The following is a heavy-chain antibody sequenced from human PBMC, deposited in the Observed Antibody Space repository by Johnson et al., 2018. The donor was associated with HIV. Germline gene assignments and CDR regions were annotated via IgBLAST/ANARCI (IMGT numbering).Heavy chain of an antibody. CDR1: GFTVSSNY. V-gene: IGHV3-23*04. CDR2: ISGSGGST. Sequence: VQLVESGGGLVQPGGSLRLSCAASGFTVSSNYMSWVRQAPGKGLEWVSVISGSGGSTYYADSVKGRFTISRDNSKNTLYLQMNSLRAEDTAVYYCAKDRRGATIDDAFDIWGQGTMVTVSS. J-gene: IGHJ3*02. D-gene: IGHD1-26*01. CDR3: AKDRRGATIDDAFDI.